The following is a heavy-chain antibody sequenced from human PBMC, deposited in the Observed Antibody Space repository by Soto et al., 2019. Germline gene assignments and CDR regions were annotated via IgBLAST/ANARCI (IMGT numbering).Heavy chain of an antibody. CDR1: GGSISSSSYY. J-gene: IGHJ5*02. D-gene: IGHD4-17*01. V-gene: IGHV4-39*01. CDR2: IYYSGST. Sequence: SETLSLTCTVSGGSISSSSYYWGWIRQPPGKGLEWIGSIYYSGSTYYNPSLKSRVTISVDTSKNQFSLKLSSVTAADTAVYYCARGAHDYGDYVVRRSGWFDTWGQGNLVTVSS. CDR3: ARGAHDYGDYVVRRSGWFDT.